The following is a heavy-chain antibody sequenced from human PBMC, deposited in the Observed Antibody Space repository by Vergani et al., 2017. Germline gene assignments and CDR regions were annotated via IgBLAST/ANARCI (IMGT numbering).Heavy chain of an antibody. CDR1: GFTFGDYA. CDR2: IRSKAYGGTT. J-gene: IGHJ4*02. V-gene: IGHV3-49*03. CDR3: TRRGGRELPDGGDDY. Sequence: EVQLVESGGGLVQPGRSLRLSCTASGFTFGDYAMSWFRQAPGKGLEWVGFIRSKAYGGTTEYAASVKGRFTITRDDSKSIAYLQMSSLKTEDTAVYYCTRRGGRELPDGGDDYWGQGTLVTVSS. D-gene: IGHD1-26*01.